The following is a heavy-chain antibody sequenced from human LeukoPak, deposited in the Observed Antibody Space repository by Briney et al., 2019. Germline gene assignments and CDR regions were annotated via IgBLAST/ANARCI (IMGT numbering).Heavy chain of an antibody. D-gene: IGHD6-13*01. V-gene: IGHV3-23*01. J-gene: IGHJ4*02. CDR2: ISGSGGST. Sequence: PGGSLRLSCAASGFTFSSYAMSWVRQAPGKGLEWVSAISGSGGSTYYADSVKGRFTISRDNSKNTLYLQMNSLRAEDTAVHYCAKRIAAAGSFFDYWGQGTLVTVSS. CDR1: GFTFSSYA. CDR3: AKRIAAAGSFFDY.